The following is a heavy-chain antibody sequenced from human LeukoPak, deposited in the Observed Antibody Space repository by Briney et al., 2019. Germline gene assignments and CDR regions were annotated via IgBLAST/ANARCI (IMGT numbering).Heavy chain of an antibody. J-gene: IGHJ5*02. CDR3: AKGPRHARLYNWFDP. D-gene: IGHD1-14*01. V-gene: IGHV3-23*01. Sequence: GGSLRLSCAASGFTFSSYAMSWVRQAPGKGLEWVSAISGSGGSTYYADSVKGRFTISRDNSKNTLYLQMNSLRAEDTAVYYCAKGPRHARLYNWFDPWGQGTLVTVSS. CDR1: GFTFSSYA. CDR2: ISGSGGST.